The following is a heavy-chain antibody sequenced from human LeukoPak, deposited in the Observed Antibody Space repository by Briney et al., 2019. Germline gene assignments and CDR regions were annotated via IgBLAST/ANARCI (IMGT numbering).Heavy chain of an antibody. CDR2: IYHSGST. V-gene: IGHV4-30-2*01. CDR1: GDSISSGGYS. CDR3: ARDMNGVVDY. D-gene: IGHD4-17*01. Sequence: SETLSLTCAVSGDSISSGGYSWSWIRQPPGKGLEWIGYIYHSGSTYYNPSLKSRVTISVDRSKNQFSLKLSSVTAADTAVYYCARDMNGVVDYWGQGTLVTVSS. J-gene: IGHJ4*02.